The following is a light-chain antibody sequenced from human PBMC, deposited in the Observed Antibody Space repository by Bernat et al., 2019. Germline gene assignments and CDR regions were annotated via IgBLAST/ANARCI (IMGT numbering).Light chain of an antibody. CDR3: QNYDTAPYT. Sequence: DIQMTQSPSSLSASVGDRVTITCRASLGISNNLAWYQQKPGKVPKRLIYAASTLQSGVPSRFIGSGSGTDFTLTISSLQPEDGATYYCQNYDTAPYTFGQWTMLDIK. V-gene: IGKV1-27*01. CDR1: LGISNN. J-gene: IGKJ2*01. CDR2: AAS.